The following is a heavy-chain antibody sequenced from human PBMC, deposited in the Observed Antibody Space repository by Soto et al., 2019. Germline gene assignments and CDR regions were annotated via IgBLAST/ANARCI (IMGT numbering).Heavy chain of an antibody. D-gene: IGHD1-26*01. CDR3: AKGAGDRLSLAMDV. CDR2: ISYDGSNT. J-gene: IGHJ6*02. V-gene: IGHV3-30*18. Sequence: GGSLRLSCVASGFSISDYGMEWVRQAQGKGLEWVALISYDGSNTYYAESVKGLFTISSDNSKDTLFLQMTGLKTEDTAVYYCAKGAGDRLSLAMDVCGHGTTVTVSS. CDR1: GFSISDYG.